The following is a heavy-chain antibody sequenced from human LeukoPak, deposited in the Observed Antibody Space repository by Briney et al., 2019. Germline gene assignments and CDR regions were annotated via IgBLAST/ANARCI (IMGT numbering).Heavy chain of an antibody. V-gene: IGHV3-20*04. CDR3: ASSLVSGKQGDI. Sequence: PGGSLRLSCAASGFTFDDYGMSWVRQAPGKGLEWVSGINGNGGSTGYADSVKGRLTISRDNAKNSLYLQMNSLRAEDTALYYCASSLVSGKQGDIWGQGTMVTVSS. CDR1: GFTFDDYG. J-gene: IGHJ3*02. CDR2: INGNGGST. D-gene: IGHD1-26*01.